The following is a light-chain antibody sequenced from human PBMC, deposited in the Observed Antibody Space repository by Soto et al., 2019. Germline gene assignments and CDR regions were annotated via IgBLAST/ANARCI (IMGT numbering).Light chain of an antibody. CDR2: LGS. CDR1: QSLLHSNGYNY. J-gene: IGKJ1*01. CDR3: VQALQSPPWT. V-gene: IGKV2-28*01. Sequence: IVVTQSPLTRPFTPGAPASISCRSSQSLLHSNGYNYLDWYLQKPGQSPQLLIYLGSNRASGVPDRFSGSGSGTDFTLKISRVEAEDVGVYYCVQALQSPPWTFGQGTKVDI.